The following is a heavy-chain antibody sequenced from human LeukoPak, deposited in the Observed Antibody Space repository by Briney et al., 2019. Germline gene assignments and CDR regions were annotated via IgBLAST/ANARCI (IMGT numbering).Heavy chain of an antibody. CDR3: ARGDSSGWGHDY. D-gene: IGHD6-19*01. V-gene: IGHV3-72*01. CDR2: SRSKTNRYTT. Sequence: PGGSLRLSCAASGFTFSDHYLDWVRQAPGKGLEWVGRSRSKTNRYTTQYAASVKGRFTISRDDSKNSLYLQMNSLKTEDTAVYYCARGDSSGWGHDYWGLGTLVTVSS. J-gene: IGHJ4*02. CDR1: GFTFSDHY.